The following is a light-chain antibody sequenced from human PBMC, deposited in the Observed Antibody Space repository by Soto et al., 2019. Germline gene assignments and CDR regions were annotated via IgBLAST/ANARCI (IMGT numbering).Light chain of an antibody. J-gene: IGLJ1*01. CDR2: DDN. Sequence: QSVLTQPPSVSAAPGQKVTISCSGSSSNIGGNSVSWYQQLPGTAPKLLIYDDNKRPSGIPDRFSGSKSGTSATLGITGFQTGDEADHYCGSWDSSLSAYVFGNGTKVNV. CDR3: GSWDSSLSAYV. CDR1: SSNIGGNS. V-gene: IGLV1-51*01.